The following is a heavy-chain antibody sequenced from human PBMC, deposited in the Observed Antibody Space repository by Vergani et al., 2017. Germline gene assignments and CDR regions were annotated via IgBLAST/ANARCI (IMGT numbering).Heavy chain of an antibody. J-gene: IGHJ3*01. V-gene: IGHV3-48*01. D-gene: IGHD2-2*01. Sequence: EVQLLESGGGLVQPGGSLRLSCAASGFTFSSYAMNWVRQAPGKGLEWVSFVSTGTKSQSYAEPVKGRFTISRDSAKNSLYLQMDSLRAEDTAVYYCAREYSSTSGRAFDFWGQGTKVTVSS. CDR1: GFTFSSYA. CDR3: AREYSSTSGRAFDF. CDR2: VSTGTKSQ.